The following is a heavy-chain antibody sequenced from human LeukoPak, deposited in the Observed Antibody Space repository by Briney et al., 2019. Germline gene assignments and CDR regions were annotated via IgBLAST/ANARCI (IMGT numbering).Heavy chain of an antibody. CDR2: IKWDGGST. D-gene: IGHD3-22*01. V-gene: IGHV3-20*04. J-gene: IGHJ4*02. Sequence: GGSLRLSCAASGFTFDDHGMRWVRHAPGTGLEWVSGIKWDGGSTGYEDTVKGRFTISRDNAKNSLYLQMNSLRAEDTALYYCARNVGSGYYYYFDYWGQGTLVTVSS. CDR3: ARNVGSGYYYYFDY. CDR1: GFTFDDHG.